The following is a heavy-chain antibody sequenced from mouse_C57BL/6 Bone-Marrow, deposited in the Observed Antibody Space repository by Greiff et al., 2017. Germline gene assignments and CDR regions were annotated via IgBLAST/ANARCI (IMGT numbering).Heavy chain of an antibody. Sequence: EVHLVESGGGLVQPGGSLKLSCAASGFTFSDYGMAWVRQAPRKGPEWVAFISNLAYSIYYADTVTGRFTISRENAKNTLYLEMSSLRSEDTAMYYCAREGGSNYLDYFDYWGQGTTLTVSS. J-gene: IGHJ2*01. CDR2: ISNLAYSI. CDR1: GFTFSDYG. D-gene: IGHD2-5*01. CDR3: AREGGSNYLDYFDY. V-gene: IGHV5-15*01.